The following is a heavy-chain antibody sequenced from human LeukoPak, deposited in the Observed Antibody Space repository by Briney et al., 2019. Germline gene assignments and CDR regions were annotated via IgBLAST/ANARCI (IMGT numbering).Heavy chain of an antibody. CDR3: ARATAPTYGYDY. CDR1: GYTFTGYY. V-gene: IGHV1-2*04. D-gene: IGHD5-18*01. J-gene: IGHJ4*02. Sequence: ASVKVSCKASGYTFTGYYMHWVRQAPGQGLEWMGWINPNSGGTNYAQKFQGWVTMTRDTSISTAYMELSRLRSDDTAVYYCARATAPTYGYDYWGQGTLVTVSS. CDR2: INPNSGGT.